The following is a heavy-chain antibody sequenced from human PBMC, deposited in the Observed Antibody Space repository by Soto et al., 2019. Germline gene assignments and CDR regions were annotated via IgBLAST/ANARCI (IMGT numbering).Heavy chain of an antibody. CDR1: GFTFDDYA. CDR3: AKDFGRDGYNFGAFDI. J-gene: IGHJ3*02. Sequence: GGSLRLSCAASGFTFDDYAMHWVRQAPGKGLEWVSLISWDGGSTYYADSVKGRFTISRDNSKNSLYLQMNSLRAEDTALYYCAKDFGRDGYNFGAFDIWGQGTMVTVS. CDR2: ISWDGGST. D-gene: IGHD5-12*01. V-gene: IGHV3-43D*03.